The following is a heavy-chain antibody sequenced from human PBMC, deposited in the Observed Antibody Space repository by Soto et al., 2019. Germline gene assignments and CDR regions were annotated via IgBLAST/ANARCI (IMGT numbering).Heavy chain of an antibody. CDR3: ARGPPYYYGSGTVDDAFDI. Sequence: SETLSLTCTVSGGSISSYYWSWIRQPPGKGLEWIGYIYYSGSTNYNPSLKSRVTISVDTSKNQFSLKLSSVTAADTAVYYCARGPPYYYGSGTVDDAFDIWGQGTXVTVSS. CDR1: GGSISSYY. V-gene: IGHV4-59*01. CDR2: IYYSGST. J-gene: IGHJ3*02. D-gene: IGHD3-10*01.